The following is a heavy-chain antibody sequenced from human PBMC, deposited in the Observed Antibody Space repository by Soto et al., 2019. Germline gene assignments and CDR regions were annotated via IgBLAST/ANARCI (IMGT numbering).Heavy chain of an antibody. CDR3: ARIVLSSDYYGMDV. J-gene: IGHJ6*02. D-gene: IGHD6-6*01. Sequence: SAATPVNPTQTLTLTCTSSWLSHSSSGMCVSWIRQPPGKALEWLARIDWDDDKYYSTSLKTRLTISKDTSKNQVVLTMTNMDPVDTATYYCARIVLSSDYYGMDVWGQGTTVTVSS. CDR1: WLSHSSSGMC. CDR2: IDWDDDK. V-gene: IGHV2-70*11.